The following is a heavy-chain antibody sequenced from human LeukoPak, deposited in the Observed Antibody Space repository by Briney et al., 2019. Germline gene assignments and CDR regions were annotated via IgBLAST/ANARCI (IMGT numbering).Heavy chain of an antibody. CDR3: ATGDYDILTGYYTDYYFDY. D-gene: IGHD3-9*01. CDR2: FDPEDGET. V-gene: IGHV1-24*01. J-gene: IGHJ4*02. Sequence: ASVKVSCKVSGYTLTELSMHWVRQAPGKGLEWMGGFDPEDGETIYAQKFQGRVTMTEDTSTDTAYMELSSLRSEDTAVYYCATGDYDILTGYYTDYYFDYWGQGTLVTVSS. CDR1: GYTLTELS.